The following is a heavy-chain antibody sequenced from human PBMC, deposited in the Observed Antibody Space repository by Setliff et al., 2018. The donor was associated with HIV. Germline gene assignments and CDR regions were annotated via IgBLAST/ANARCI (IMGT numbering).Heavy chain of an antibody. CDR3: ARRLGATVFYYFDY. D-gene: IGHD3-16*01. Sequence: SETLSLTCTVSGGSISSHFWSWIRQPPGKGLEWIGTVSYSGSTNYNPSLKSRVTISVDTSENQFSLKLSSVTAADTAVYYCARRLGATVFYYFDYWGQGTLVSVSS. V-gene: IGHV4-59*11. CDR1: GGSISSHF. J-gene: IGHJ4*02. CDR2: VSYSGST.